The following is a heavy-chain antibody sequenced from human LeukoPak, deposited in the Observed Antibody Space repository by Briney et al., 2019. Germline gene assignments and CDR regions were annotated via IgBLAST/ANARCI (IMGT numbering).Heavy chain of an antibody. Sequence: GGSLRLSCAASGFTFRSNWMHWVRQAPGKGLVWVSLIRLDGSGANYADSVRGRFTISRDNAQNTLFLQMNSLRPEDTGVYYRVPADKQWGQGTLVTVSS. V-gene: IGHV3-74*01. CDR3: VPADKQ. J-gene: IGHJ4*02. CDR1: GFTFRSNW. CDR2: IRLDGSGA. D-gene: IGHD6-13*01.